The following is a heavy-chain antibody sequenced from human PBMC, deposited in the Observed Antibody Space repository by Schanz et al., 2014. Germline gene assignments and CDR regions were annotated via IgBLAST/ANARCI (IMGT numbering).Heavy chain of an antibody. CDR1: GATFNSYA. CDR3: ARDYYDILTGYPYDTFDI. Sequence: QVRLVQSGAEVKKPGSSVKVSCKSSGATFNSYAFGWVRQAPGQGLEWMGRINPNSGGTNYAQKFQGRVTMTRDPSISTAYMELRRLRSDDTAVYYCARDYYDILTGYPYDTFDIWGQGTMVTVSS. CDR2: INPNSGGT. D-gene: IGHD3-9*01. J-gene: IGHJ3*02. V-gene: IGHV1-2*06.